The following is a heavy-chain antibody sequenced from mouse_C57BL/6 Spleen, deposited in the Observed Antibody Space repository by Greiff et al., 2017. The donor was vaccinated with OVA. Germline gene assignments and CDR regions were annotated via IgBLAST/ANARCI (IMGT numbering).Heavy chain of an antibody. Sequence: EVQLVESRGGLVQPGGSLKLSCAASGFTFSDYGMAWVRQAPRKGPEWVAFISNLAYSIYYADTVTGRFTISRENAKNTLYLEMSSLRSEDTAMYYCARRYYPWYFDVWGTGTTVTVSS. V-gene: IGHV5-15*01. CDR2: ISNLAYSI. CDR1: GFTFSDYG. D-gene: IGHD2-3*01. CDR3: ARRYYPWYFDV. J-gene: IGHJ1*03.